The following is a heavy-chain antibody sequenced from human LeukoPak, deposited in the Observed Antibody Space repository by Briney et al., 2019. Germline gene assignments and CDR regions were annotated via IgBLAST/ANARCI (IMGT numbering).Heavy chain of an antibody. D-gene: IGHD3-22*01. CDR2: ISSSSSTI. V-gene: IGHV3-48*01. J-gene: IGHJ4*02. CDR3: ARMSSGYFYYFEY. Sequence: GGSLRLSCAASGITFSTYSMNWGRQAPGKGLEWVSYISSSSSTIYYADSVKGRFTISRDNANNSRYLQMNSLRAEHTAIYYCARMSSGYFYYFEYWGQGTLVTVSS. CDR1: GITFSTYS.